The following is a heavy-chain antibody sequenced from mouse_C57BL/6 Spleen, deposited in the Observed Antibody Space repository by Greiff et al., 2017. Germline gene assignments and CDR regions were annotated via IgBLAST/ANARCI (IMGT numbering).Heavy chain of an antibody. D-gene: IGHD2-1*01. J-gene: IGHJ2*01. Sequence: EVMLVESGGGLVKPGGSLKLSCAASGFTFSSYAMSWVRQTPEKRLEWVATISDGGSYTYYPDNVKGRFTISRDNAKNNLYLQMSHLKSEDTAMYYCARQDGNYDYLDYWGQGTTLTVSS. CDR1: GFTFSSYA. CDR2: ISDGGSYT. V-gene: IGHV5-4*03. CDR3: ARQDGNYDYLDY.